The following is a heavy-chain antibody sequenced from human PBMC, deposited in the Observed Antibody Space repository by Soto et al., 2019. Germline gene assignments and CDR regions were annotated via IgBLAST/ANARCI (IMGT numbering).Heavy chain of an antibody. J-gene: IGHJ5*02. CDR2: ISSSSSTI. CDR1: GFTFSSYS. D-gene: IGHD4-4*01. V-gene: IGHV3-48*02. Sequence: EVQLVESGGGLVQPGGSLRLSCAASGFTFSSYSMNWVRQAPWKGLEWVSYISSSSSTIYYADSVKGRFTISRDNAKNSLYLQMNSLRDEDTAVYYCARDPSVTLPYNWFDPWGQGTLVTVSS. CDR3: ARDPSVTLPYNWFDP.